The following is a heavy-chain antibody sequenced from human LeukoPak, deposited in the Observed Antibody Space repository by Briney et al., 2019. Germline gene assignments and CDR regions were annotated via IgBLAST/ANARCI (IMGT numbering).Heavy chain of an antibody. Sequence: ASVEVSCKASGYTFTGYYMHWVRQAPGQGLEWMGWINPNSGGTNYAQKFQGRVTMTRDTSISTAYMELSRLRSDDTAVYYCARVMVRGVISDSIDPWGQGTLVTVSS. CDR2: INPNSGGT. J-gene: IGHJ5*02. CDR3: ARVMVRGVISDSIDP. V-gene: IGHV1-2*02. D-gene: IGHD3-10*01. CDR1: GYTFTGYY.